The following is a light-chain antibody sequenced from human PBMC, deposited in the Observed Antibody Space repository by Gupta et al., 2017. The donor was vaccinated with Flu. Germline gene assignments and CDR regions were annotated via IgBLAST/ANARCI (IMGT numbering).Light chain of an antibody. Sequence: GTLSLSPGERATLSCRASQSVSSSYLAWYQQKPGQAPRLLIYGASSRATGIPDRFSGSGSGTDFTLTISRLEPEDFAVYYCQQYCSSVWTFGQGTKVEIK. CDR1: QSVSSSY. J-gene: IGKJ1*01. CDR3: QQYCSSVWT. CDR2: GAS. V-gene: IGKV3-20*01.